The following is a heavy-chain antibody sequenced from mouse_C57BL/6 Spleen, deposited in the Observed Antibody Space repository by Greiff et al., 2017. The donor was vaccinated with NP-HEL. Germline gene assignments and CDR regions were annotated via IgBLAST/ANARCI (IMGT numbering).Heavy chain of an antibody. D-gene: IGHD2-5*01. J-gene: IGHJ2*01. CDR3: ARSNSDYFDY. Sequence: EVKLMESGPGLVKPSQSLSLTCSVTGYSITSGYYWNWIRQFPGNKLEWMGYISYDGSNNYNPSLKNRISITRDTSKNQFFLKLNSVTTEDTATYYCARSNSDYFDYWGQGTTLTVSS. CDR2: ISYDGSN. V-gene: IGHV3-6*01. CDR1: GYSITSGYY.